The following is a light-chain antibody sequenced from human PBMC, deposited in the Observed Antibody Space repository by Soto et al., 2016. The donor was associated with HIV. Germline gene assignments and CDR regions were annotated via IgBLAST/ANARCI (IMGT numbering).Light chain of an antibody. CDR1: QAISNY. J-gene: IGKJ1*01. CDR2: AAS. Sequence: DIQMTQSPSSLSASVGDTVTITCRASQAISNYLVWYQQKPGKSPKVLIYAASTLQSGVPSRFSGSGSGTNFSLTISSLQPEDVASYYCQKYDSAPWTFGQGTKVEIK. V-gene: IGKV1-27*01. CDR3: QKYDSAPWT.